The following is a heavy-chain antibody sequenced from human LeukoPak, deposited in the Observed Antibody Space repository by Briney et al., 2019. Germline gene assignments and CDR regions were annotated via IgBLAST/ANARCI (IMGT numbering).Heavy chain of an antibody. Sequence: SETLSLTCTVSGGSVNSGTYYWSWIRQPPGKGLEWIGYIYYSGSTNYNPSLKSRVTISVDTSKNQFSLKLSPVTAADTAVYYCARVIIAARGPGGFDPWGQGTLVTVSS. J-gene: IGHJ5*02. CDR2: IYYSGST. CDR1: GGSVNSGTYY. CDR3: ARVIIAARGPGGFDP. V-gene: IGHV4-61*01. D-gene: IGHD6-6*01.